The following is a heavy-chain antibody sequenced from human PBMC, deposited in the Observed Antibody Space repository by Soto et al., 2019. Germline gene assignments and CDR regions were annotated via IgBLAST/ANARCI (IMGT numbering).Heavy chain of an antibody. J-gene: IGHJ4*02. D-gene: IGHD5-12*01. CDR3: ARVKATLYRHYYFDY. V-gene: IGHV4-30-4*01. Sequence: SETLSLTCSASGGTINSGDYFWSWIRQPPGKGLEWIGSIFYTGSTYYSPSLKSRASMSMDTSKHLFSLRLRSLTAADTAVYFCARVKATLYRHYYFDYWGQGTPVTVSS. CDR1: GGTINSGDYF. CDR2: IFYTGST.